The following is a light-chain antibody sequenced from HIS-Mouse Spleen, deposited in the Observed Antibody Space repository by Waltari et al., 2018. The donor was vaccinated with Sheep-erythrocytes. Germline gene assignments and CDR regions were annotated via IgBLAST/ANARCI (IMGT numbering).Light chain of an antibody. CDR3: SSYTSSSTLVV. CDR2: DVS. Sequence: QSALTQPASVSGSPGQSITIPCTGTSSDVGGYNYVSWYQQHPGKAPKLMSYDVSNRPSGVSNRFSGSKSGNTASLTISGLQAEDEADYYCSSYTSSSTLVVFGGGTKLTVL. J-gene: IGLJ2*01. V-gene: IGLV2-14*03. CDR1: SSDVGGYNY.